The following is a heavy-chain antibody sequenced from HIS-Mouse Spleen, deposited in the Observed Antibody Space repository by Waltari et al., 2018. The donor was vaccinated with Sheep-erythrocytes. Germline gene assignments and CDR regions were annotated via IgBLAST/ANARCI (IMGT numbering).Heavy chain of an antibody. CDR2: ISSSSSYI. D-gene: IGHD1-26*01. CDR3: ARVASGATFDY. CDR1: GFTFSSSS. Sequence: EVQLVESGGGLVKPGGSLRLSCAASGFTFSSSSMNWVRQAPGKGLEWVSSISSSSSYIYYADSVKGRFTISRDNAKNSLYLQMNSLRAEDTAVYYCARVASGATFDYWGQGTLVTVSS. J-gene: IGHJ4*02. V-gene: IGHV3-21*01.